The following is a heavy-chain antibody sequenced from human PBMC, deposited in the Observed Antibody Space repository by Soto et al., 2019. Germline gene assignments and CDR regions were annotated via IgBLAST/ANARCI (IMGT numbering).Heavy chain of an antibody. CDR3: AREDIVATSFDY. Sequence: SETLSLTCTVSGGSISSGGYYWSWIRQHPGKGLEWIGYIYYSGSTYYNPSLKSRVTISVDTSKNQFSLKLSSVTAADTAMYYCAREDIVATSFDYWGQGTLVTVSS. D-gene: IGHD5-12*01. CDR1: GGSISSGGYY. V-gene: IGHV4-31*03. CDR2: IYYSGST. J-gene: IGHJ4*02.